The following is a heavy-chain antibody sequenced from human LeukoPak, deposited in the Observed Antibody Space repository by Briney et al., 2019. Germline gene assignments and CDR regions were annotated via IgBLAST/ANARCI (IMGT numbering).Heavy chain of an antibody. CDR3: ARQLGYCSGGSCSFYFDY. CDR2: IYYSGST. D-gene: IGHD2-15*01. V-gene: IGHV4-59*08. CDR1: GGSISSHY. J-gene: IGHJ4*02. Sequence: SETLSLTCTVSGGSISSHYWSWIRQPPEKGLEWIGYIYYSGSTNYNPSLKSRVTISVDTTKNQFSLKLSSVTAADTAVYYCARQLGYCSGGSCSFYFDYWGQGTLVTVSS.